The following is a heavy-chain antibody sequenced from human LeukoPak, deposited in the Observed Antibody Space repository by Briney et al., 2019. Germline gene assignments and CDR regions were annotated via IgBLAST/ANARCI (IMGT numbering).Heavy chain of an antibody. Sequence: GGSLRLSCAASGFTFSSCAMHWVRQAPGKGLEWVAVISYDGSNKYYADSVKGRFTISRDNAKNSLYLQMNSLRAGDTAVYYCARDTPSYDFWSGYPDYWGQGTLVTVSS. CDR1: GFTFSSCA. D-gene: IGHD3-3*01. CDR2: ISYDGSNK. J-gene: IGHJ4*02. CDR3: ARDTPSYDFWSGYPDY. V-gene: IGHV3-30-3*01.